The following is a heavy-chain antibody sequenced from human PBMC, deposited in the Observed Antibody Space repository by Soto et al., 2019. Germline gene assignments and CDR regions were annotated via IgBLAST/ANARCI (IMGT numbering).Heavy chain of an antibody. CDR2: IIPILGIA. V-gene: IGHV1-69*02. CDR3: ARGPRISTYYFDY. J-gene: IGHJ4*02. D-gene: IGHD2-2*01. CDR1: GGTFSSYT. Sequence: ASVKVSCKASGGTFSSYTISWVRQAPGQGLEWMGRIIPILGIANYAQKFQGRVTITADKSTSTAYMELSSLRSEDTAVYYCARGPRISTYYFDYWGQGTLVTVSS.